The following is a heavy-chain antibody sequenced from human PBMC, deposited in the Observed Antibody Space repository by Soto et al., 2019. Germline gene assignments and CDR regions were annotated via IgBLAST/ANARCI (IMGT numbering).Heavy chain of an antibody. Sequence: ASVKVSCKASGYTFTSYAMHWVRQAPGQRLEWMGWINAGNGNTKYSQKFQGRVTITRDTSASTAYMELSSLRSEDTAVYYCARTPTYYYDSSGYRTFDYWGQGTLVTVSS. J-gene: IGHJ4*02. V-gene: IGHV1-3*01. CDR2: INAGNGNT. CDR1: GYTFTSYA. CDR3: ARTPTYYYDSSGYRTFDY. D-gene: IGHD3-22*01.